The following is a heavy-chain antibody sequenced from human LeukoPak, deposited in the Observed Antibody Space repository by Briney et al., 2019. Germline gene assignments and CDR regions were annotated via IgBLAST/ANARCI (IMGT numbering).Heavy chain of an antibody. V-gene: IGHV1-69*04. Sequence: ASVKVSCKASGGTFSSYAISWVRQAPGQGLEWMGRIIPILGIANYAQKFQGRVTITADKSTSTAYMELSSLRSEDTAVYYCARGYCSGGSCYSLYYYGMDVWGQGTTVTVSS. D-gene: IGHD2-15*01. CDR3: ARGYCSGGSCYSLYYYGMDV. CDR1: GGTFSSYA. CDR2: IIPILGIA. J-gene: IGHJ6*02.